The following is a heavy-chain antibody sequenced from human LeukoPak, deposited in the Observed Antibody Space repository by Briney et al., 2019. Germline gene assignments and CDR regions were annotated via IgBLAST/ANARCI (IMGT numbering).Heavy chain of an antibody. D-gene: IGHD3-3*01. CDR3: AKDYDFWSGYYSPTRGYFDY. CDR1: GFTFSSSG. Sequence: AGGSLRLSCAASGFTFSSSGMHWVRQAPGKGLEWVAFIRFDGSNKYYADSVKGRFTISRDNSKNTLYLQMNSLRAEDAAVYYCAKDYDFWSGYYSPTRGYFDYGGQGTLVTVSS. J-gene: IGHJ4*02. CDR2: IRFDGSNK. V-gene: IGHV3-30*02.